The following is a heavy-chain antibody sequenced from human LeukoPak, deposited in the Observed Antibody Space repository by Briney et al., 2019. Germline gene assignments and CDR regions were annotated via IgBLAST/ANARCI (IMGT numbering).Heavy chain of an antibody. Sequence: KPSETLSLTCTVSGGSISSYYWSWIRQPPGKGLEWIGYIYYSGSTNYNPSLKSRVTISVDTSKNQFSLKLSSVTAADTAVYYCARRANSRYQLLFSGQKVIDYDFGKPEYYFDYWGQGTLVTVSS. CDR2: IYYSGST. J-gene: IGHJ4*02. CDR3: ARRANSRYQLLFSGQKVIDYDFGKPEYYFDY. CDR1: GGSISSYY. V-gene: IGHV4-59*01. D-gene: IGHD2-2*01.